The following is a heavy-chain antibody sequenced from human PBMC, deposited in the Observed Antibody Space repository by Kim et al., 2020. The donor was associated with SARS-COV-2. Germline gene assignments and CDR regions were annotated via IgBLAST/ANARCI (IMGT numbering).Heavy chain of an antibody. CDR2: ISGTTRTI. J-gene: IGHJ4*02. D-gene: IGHD1-26*01. V-gene: IGHV3-48*02. CDR1: GFTFSDFA. Sequence: GGSLRLSCAASGFTFSDFAMTWVRQAPGKGLEWISCISGTTRTIYYADSVKGRFTISRDNAKNSLYLEMNSLRDEDTAVYYCARSGHLDYWGQGILVTVSS. CDR3: ARSGHLDY.